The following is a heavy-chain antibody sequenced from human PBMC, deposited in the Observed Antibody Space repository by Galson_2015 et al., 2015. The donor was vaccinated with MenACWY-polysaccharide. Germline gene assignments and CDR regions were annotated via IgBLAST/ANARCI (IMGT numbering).Heavy chain of an antibody. CDR3: ARDTTGIAASAVY. V-gene: IGHV4-4*07. J-gene: IGHJ4*02. Sequence: ETLSLTCSISGGSISGYYWSWIRQPAGKGLVWIGRVYAGVSTTYNPSLKSRVTISIDTSKNQFSLKLTSVTAADTAVYFCARDTTGIAASAVYWGQGTLVPVSS. D-gene: IGHD6-13*01. CDR1: GGSISGYY. CDR2: VYAGVST.